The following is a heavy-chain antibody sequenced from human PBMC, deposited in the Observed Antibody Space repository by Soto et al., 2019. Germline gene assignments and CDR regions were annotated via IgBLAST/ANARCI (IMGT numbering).Heavy chain of an antibody. CDR2: INAGNGNK. CDR3: ASALSSGWYAVAPSDY. V-gene: IGHV1-3*01. J-gene: IGHJ4*02. Sequence: ASVKVSCKASGYTFTSYAMHWVRQAPGQRLEWMGWINAGNGNKKYLQKFQGRVTITRDTSASTAYMELSSLRSEDTAVCYCASALSSGWYAVAPSDYWGQGTLVTVSS. CDR1: GYTFTSYA. D-gene: IGHD6-19*01.